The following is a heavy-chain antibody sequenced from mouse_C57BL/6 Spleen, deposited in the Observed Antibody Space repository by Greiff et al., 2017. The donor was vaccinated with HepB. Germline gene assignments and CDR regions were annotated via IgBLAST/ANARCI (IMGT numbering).Heavy chain of an antibody. CDR3: TTRVRDYYGSSYWYFDV. J-gene: IGHJ1*03. CDR2: INPENGDT. V-gene: IGHV14-4*01. CDR1: GFNIKDDY. D-gene: IGHD1-1*01. Sequence: VQLQQSGAELVRPGASVKLSCTASGFNIKDDYMHWVKQRPEQGLEWIGWINPENGDTEYASKFQGKATITADTSSNTAYLQLSSLTSEDTAVYYCTTRVRDYYGSSYWYFDVWGTGTTVTVSS.